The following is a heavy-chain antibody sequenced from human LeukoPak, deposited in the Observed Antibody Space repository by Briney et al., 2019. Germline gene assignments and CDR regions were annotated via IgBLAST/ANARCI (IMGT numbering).Heavy chain of an antibody. D-gene: IGHD6-6*01. Sequence: QPGGSLRLSCAASGFTFSSYAMHWVRQAPGKGLEWVAVISYDGSNKYYADSVKGRFTISRDNSKNTLYLQMNSLRAEDTAVYYCARGYSSSYDAFDIWGQGTMVTVSS. J-gene: IGHJ3*02. V-gene: IGHV3-30-3*01. CDR1: GFTFSSYA. CDR3: ARGYSSSYDAFDI. CDR2: ISYDGSNK.